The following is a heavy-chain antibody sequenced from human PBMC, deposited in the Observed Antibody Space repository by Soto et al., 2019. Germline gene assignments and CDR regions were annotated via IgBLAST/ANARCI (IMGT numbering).Heavy chain of an antibody. CDR1: GFTFDDYA. V-gene: IGHV3-9*01. CDR3: AKDEYYYSRSGYYIFDS. J-gene: IGHJ4*02. Sequence: PGGSLRLSCAASGFTFDDYAMHWVRQAPGKGLEWVSGISWNSGSIGYADSVKGRFTISRDNSKKTLYLQMNSLRPEDTALYYCAKDEYYYSRSGYYIFDSWGQGTLVTVSS. CDR2: ISWNSGSI. D-gene: IGHD3-22*01.